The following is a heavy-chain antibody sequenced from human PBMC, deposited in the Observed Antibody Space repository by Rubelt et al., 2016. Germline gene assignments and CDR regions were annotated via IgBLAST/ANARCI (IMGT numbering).Heavy chain of an antibody. CDR1: GGSISSDH. CDR3: ARDNSGSYGGVDY. D-gene: IGHD1-26*01. Sequence: QVQLEESGPGLVKPSETLSLTCTVSGGSISSDHWSWIRQPPGKGLEYIGHMSYSGSSTYSPSLKSRVTISLDTSKNQFSLKLRSLTAADTAVYYCARDNSGSYGGVDYWGQGTLVTVSS. J-gene: IGHJ4*02. V-gene: IGHV4-59*01. CDR2: MSYSGSS.